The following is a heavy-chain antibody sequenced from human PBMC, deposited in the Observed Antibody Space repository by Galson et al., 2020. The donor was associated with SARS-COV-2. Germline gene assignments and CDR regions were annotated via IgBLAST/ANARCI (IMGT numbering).Heavy chain of an antibody. CDR1: GGSISSGGYS. D-gene: IGHD3-16*01. CDR3: ATLRLGELYFDY. V-gene: IGHV4-30-2*01. Sequence: SQTLSLTCAVSGGSISSGGYSWSWIRQPPGKGLEWIGYIYHSGSTYYNPSLKSRVTISVDRSKNQFSLKLSSVTAVDTAVYSCATLRLGELYFDYWGQGTLVTVSS. CDR2: IYHSGST. J-gene: IGHJ4*02.